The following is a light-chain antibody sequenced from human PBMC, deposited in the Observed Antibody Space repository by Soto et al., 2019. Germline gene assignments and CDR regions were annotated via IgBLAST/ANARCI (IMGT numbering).Light chain of an antibody. Sequence: QSVLTQPASVSGSPGQSITISCSGTRSDIGSYNYVAWYQQFPGKTPKILIYGVSNRPSGVSSRFSGSKSGNTASLTISGLQAEDEADYYCSSYAGSNVVFGGGTKLTVL. CDR3: SSYAGSNVV. V-gene: IGLV2-14*01. CDR2: GVS. J-gene: IGLJ2*01. CDR1: RSDIGSYNY.